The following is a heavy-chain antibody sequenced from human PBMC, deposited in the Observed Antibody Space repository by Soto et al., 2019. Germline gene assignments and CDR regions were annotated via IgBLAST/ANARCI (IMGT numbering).Heavy chain of an antibody. D-gene: IGHD2-15*01. J-gene: IGHJ6*03. Sequence: GGSLRLSCAASGFTFSSYSMNWVRQAPWKGLEWVSSISSSSYIYYADSVKGRFTISRDNAKNSLYLQMNSLRAEDTAVYYCARSYCSGGSCPLRYYYMDVWGKGTTVTVSS. CDR1: GFTFSSYS. CDR3: ARSYCSGGSCPLRYYYMDV. V-gene: IGHV3-21*01. CDR2: ISSSSYI.